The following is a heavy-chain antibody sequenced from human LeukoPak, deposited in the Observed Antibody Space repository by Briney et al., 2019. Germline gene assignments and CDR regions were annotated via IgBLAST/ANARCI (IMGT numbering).Heavy chain of an antibody. Sequence: ASVKVSCKASGYTFTSYGISWVRQAPGQGLEWMGWISAYNGNTNYAQKFQGRVTITADKSTSTAYMELSSLRSEDTAVYYCAILTGLRLGDFSFDYWGQGTLVTVSS. CDR1: GYTFTSYG. D-gene: IGHD5-12*01. V-gene: IGHV1-18*01. J-gene: IGHJ4*02. CDR3: AILTGLRLGDFSFDY. CDR2: ISAYNGNT.